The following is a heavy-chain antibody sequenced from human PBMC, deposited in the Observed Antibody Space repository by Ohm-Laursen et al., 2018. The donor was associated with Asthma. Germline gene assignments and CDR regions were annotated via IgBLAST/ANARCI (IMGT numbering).Heavy chain of an antibody. D-gene: IGHD6-6*01. CDR3: ALASSSSPAEYFQH. Sequence: TLSLTCTVSGGSISSGGYYWSWVRQPPGKGLEWIGYIYYSGSTYYNPSLKSRVTISVDTSKNQFSLKLNSVTAADTAVYYCALASSSSPAEYFQHWGQGTLVTVSS. J-gene: IGHJ1*01. V-gene: IGHV4-30-4*01. CDR2: IYYSGST. CDR1: GGSISSGGYY.